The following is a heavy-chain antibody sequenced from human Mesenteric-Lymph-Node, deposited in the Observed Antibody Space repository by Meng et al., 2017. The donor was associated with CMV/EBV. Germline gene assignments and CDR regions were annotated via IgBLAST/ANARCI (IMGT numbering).Heavy chain of an antibody. CDR2: INHSGST. CDR3: ARGPSYSRGWGK. Sequence: CAVYGGSFSGYYWSWIRQPPGKGLEWIGEINHSGSTNYNPSLKSRVTISVDTSKNQFSLKLSSVTAADTAVYYCARGPSYSRGWGKWGQGTLVTVSS. J-gene: IGHJ4*02. D-gene: IGHD6-19*01. V-gene: IGHV4-34*01. CDR1: GGSFSGYY.